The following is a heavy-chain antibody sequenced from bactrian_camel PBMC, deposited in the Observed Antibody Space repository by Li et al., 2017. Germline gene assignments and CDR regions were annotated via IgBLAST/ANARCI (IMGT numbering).Heavy chain of an antibody. CDR1: GSSISSMV. CDR2: IDSDGST. J-gene: IGHJ4*01. V-gene: IGHV3S53*01. D-gene: IGHD1*01. CDR3: SKGMLTGWDFLD. Sequence: HVQLVESGGDSVQAGGSLRLSCAASGSSISSMVMAWFRQAPGKGRGEGVARIDSDGSTTYADSVQGRFTISRDNANNVLYLQLNSLKTEDTAMYYCSKGMLTGWDFLDWGQGTQVTVS.